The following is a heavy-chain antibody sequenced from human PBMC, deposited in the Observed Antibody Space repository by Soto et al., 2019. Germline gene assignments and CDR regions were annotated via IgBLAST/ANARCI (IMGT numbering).Heavy chain of an antibody. V-gene: IGHV3-30-3*01. CDR3: ARESQGGYDNSYYYGLDV. Sequence: QVQLVESGGGVVQPGRSLRLSCAASGFTFSSYAMHWVRQAPGKGLEWVAVISYDGSNKYYADSVKGRFTISRDNSKNTLYLQMNSLRAEDTAVYYCARESQGGYDNSYYYGLDVWGQGTTVTVSS. CDR1: GFTFSSYA. CDR2: ISYDGSNK. J-gene: IGHJ6*02. D-gene: IGHD5-12*01.